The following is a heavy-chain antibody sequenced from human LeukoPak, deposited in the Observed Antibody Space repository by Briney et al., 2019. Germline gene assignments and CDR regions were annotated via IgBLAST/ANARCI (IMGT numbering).Heavy chain of an antibody. CDR3: AKGRTSCGGDCYSSYRLFDY. CDR2: ISSSGSTI. J-gene: IGHJ4*02. CDR1: GFTFSDYY. V-gene: IGHV3-11*01. Sequence: PGGSLRLSRAASGFTFSDYYMSWIRQAPGKGLEWVSYISSSGSTIYYADSVKGRFTISRDNAKNSLYLQMNSLRAEDTAVYYCAKGRTSCGGDCYSSYRLFDYWGRGTLVTVSS. D-gene: IGHD2-21*02.